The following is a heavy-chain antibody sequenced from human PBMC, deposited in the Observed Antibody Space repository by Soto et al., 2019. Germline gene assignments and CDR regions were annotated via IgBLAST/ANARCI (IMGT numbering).Heavy chain of an antibody. CDR2: ISGSDDST. Sequence: PGGSLRLSCAASAFPFSSYAMSWVRQAPGKGLEWVSVISGSDDSTYYADSVKGRFTISRDNSKNTLYLQMNSLRAEDTAVYYCAKRSSSSTFDYWGQGTLVTVSS. V-gene: IGHV3-23*01. D-gene: IGHD6-6*01. CDR1: AFPFSSYA. J-gene: IGHJ4*02. CDR3: AKRSSSSTFDY.